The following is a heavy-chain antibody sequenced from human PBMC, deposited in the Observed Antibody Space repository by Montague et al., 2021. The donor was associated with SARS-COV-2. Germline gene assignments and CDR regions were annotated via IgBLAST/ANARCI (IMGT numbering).Heavy chain of an antibody. CDR3: ARQPRNYYDSWSYWDLGEY. CDR2: IYYSGSN. V-gene: IGHV4-39*01. D-gene: IGHD3-10*01. Sequence: SETLSLTCTLSGGSISSRTYYWGWIRQPPGKGLEWIGSIYYSGSNYYNPSLQSRVTISVDTSKKQFSLKLSSVTAADTALYYCARQPRNYYDSWSYWDLGEYWGQGTLVTVSS. J-gene: IGHJ4*02. CDR1: GGSISSRTYY.